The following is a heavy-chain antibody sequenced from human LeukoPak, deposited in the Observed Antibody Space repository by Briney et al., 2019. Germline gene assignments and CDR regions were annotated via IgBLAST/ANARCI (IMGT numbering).Heavy chain of an antibody. J-gene: IGHJ4*02. CDR2: INHSGST. V-gene: IGHV4-34*01. Sequence: SETLSLTCTVSGGSISSYYWSWIRQPPGKGLEWIGEINHSGSTNYNPSLKSRVTISVDTSKNQFSLKLSSVTAADTAVYYCARDSGSYSDYWGQGTLVTVSS. D-gene: IGHD1-26*01. CDR1: GGSISSYY. CDR3: ARDSGSYSDY.